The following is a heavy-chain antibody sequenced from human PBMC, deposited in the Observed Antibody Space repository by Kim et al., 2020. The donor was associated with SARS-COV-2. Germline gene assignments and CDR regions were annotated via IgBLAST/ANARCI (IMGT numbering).Heavy chain of an antibody. J-gene: IGHJ4*02. CDR3: ASLSWNDFWSGYSPALDS. Sequence: SETLSLTCTVSGGSVSSGSYYWSWIRQPPGKGLEWIGYIYYSGSTNYNPSLKSRVTISVDTSKNQFSLKLSSVTAADTAVYYCASLSWNDFWSGYSPALDSWGQGTLVTVSS. V-gene: IGHV4-61*01. D-gene: IGHD3-3*01. CDR1: GGSVSSGSYY. CDR2: IYYSGST.